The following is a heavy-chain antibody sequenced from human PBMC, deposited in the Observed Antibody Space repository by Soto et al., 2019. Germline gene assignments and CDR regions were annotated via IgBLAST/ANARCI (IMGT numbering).Heavy chain of an antibody. V-gene: IGHV1-18*04. CDR2: ISAYNGNT. D-gene: IGHD6-13*01. J-gene: IGHJ6*02. CDR1: GYTFTSYG. CDR3: ARDSDLAAGSYYYYGMDV. Sequence: ASVKVSCKASGYTFTSYGISWVRQAPGQGLEWMGWISAYNGNTNYAQKLQGRVTMTTDTSTSTAYMELRSLRSDDTAVYYCARDSDLAAGSYYYYGMDVWGQGTTVTVYS.